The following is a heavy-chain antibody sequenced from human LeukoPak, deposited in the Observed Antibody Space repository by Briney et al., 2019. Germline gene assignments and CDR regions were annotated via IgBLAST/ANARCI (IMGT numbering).Heavy chain of an antibody. J-gene: IGHJ4*02. CDR3: ARDQWDSEAPFDY. V-gene: IGHV6-1*01. CDR2: TYYRSKWYN. CDR1: GDSVSSNSAA. Sequence: SQTLSLTCAISGDSVSSNSAAWNWTRQSPSRGLEWLGRTYYRSKWYNDYAVSVKSRITINPDTSKNQFSLQLNSVTPEDTAVYYCARDQWDSEAPFDYWGQGTLVTVSS. D-gene: IGHD1-26*01.